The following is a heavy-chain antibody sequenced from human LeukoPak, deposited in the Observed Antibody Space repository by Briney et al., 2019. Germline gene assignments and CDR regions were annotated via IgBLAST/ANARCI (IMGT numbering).Heavy chain of an antibody. Sequence: ASVKVSCKASGYTFTSYAMNWVRQAPGQGLEWMGWINTNTGNPTYAQGFTGRFVFSLDTSVSTAYLQISSLKAEDTAVYYCARGIAAAGTKDSIYSFDYWGQGTLVTVSS. CDR2: INTNTGNP. D-gene: IGHD6-13*01. V-gene: IGHV7-4-1*02. J-gene: IGHJ4*02. CDR3: ARGIAAAGTKDSIYSFDY. CDR1: GYTFTSYA.